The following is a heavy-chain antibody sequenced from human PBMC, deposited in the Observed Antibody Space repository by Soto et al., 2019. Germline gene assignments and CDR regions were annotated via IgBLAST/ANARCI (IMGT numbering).Heavy chain of an antibody. V-gene: IGHV3-21*01. J-gene: IGHJ6*02. CDR1: GFTFSSYS. CDR3: AREWGLLGDYYYYGMDV. Sequence: GGSLRLSCAASGFTFSSYSMNWVRQAPGKGLEWVSSISSSSSYIYYADSVKGRFTISRDNAKNSLYLQMNSLRAEDTAVYYCAREWGLLGDYYYYGMDVWGQGTTVTVAS. D-gene: IGHD3-16*01. CDR2: ISSSSSYI.